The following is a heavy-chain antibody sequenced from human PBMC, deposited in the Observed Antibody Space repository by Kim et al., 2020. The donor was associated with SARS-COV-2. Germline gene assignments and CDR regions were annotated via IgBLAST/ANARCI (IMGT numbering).Heavy chain of an antibody. J-gene: IGHJ4*02. CDR1: GGSISSYY. CDR2: IYYSGST. CDR3: ARDNGGGLYFDY. V-gene: IGHV4-59*01. Sequence: SETLSLTCTVSGGSISSYYWSWIRQPPGKGLEWIGYIYYSGSTNYNPSLKSRFTISVDTSKNQFSLKLSSWTAAATAVYYCARDNGGGLYFDYWGQGTL. D-gene: IGHD2-8*01.